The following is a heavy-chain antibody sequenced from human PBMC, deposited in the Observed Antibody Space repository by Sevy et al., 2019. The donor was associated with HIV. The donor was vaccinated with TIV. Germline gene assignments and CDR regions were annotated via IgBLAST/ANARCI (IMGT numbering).Heavy chain of an antibody. D-gene: IGHD2-2*01. CDR2: ISSSSSYI. V-gene: IGHV3-21*01. CDR1: GFTFSSYS. J-gene: IGHJ5*02. Sequence: GESLKISCAASGFTFSSYSMNWVRQAPGKGLEWVSSISSSSSYIYYADSVKGRFTISRDNAKNSLYLQMNSLRAEDTAVYYCASSGRCSSTSCPKNWFDPWGQGTLVTVFS. CDR3: ASSGRCSSTSCPKNWFDP.